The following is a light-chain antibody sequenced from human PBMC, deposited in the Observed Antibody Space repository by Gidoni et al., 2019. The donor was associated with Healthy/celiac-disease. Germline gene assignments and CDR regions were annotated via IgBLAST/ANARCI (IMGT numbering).Light chain of an antibody. CDR3: NSRDSSGNHLV. J-gene: IGLJ2*01. CDR2: GKN. CDR1: SLRSYY. Sequence: SELTQDPAVSVALGQTVRITCQGDSLRSYYASWYQQKPVQAPVLVIYGKNNRPSGIPDRFSGSSSGNTASLTITGAQAEDEADYYCNSRDSSGNHLVFGGGTKLTVL. V-gene: IGLV3-19*01.